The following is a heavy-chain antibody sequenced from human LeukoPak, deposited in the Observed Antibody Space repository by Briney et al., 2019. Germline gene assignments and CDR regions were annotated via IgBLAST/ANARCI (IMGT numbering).Heavy chain of an antibody. CDR3: ATTYDILSGSAMGDY. D-gene: IGHD3-10*01. Sequence: SETLSLTCTVSGGSISRGGYYWSWIRQPPGKGLEWIGYIYHSGSTYYNPSLKSRVTISVDRSKNQFSLKLSSVTAADTAVYYCATTYDILSGSAMGDYWGQGTLVTVSS. CDR1: GGSISRGGYY. J-gene: IGHJ4*02. CDR2: IYHSGST. V-gene: IGHV4-30-2*01.